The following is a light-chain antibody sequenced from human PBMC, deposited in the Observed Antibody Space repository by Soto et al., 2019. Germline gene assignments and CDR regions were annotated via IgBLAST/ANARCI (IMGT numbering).Light chain of an antibody. J-gene: IGKJ2*01. CDR2: GAS. CDR3: QQYNSWPYT. Sequence: EIVMTQSPATLSVSPGERATLSCRASQSVSSNLACYQQKPGQAPRLLSYGASTMDTGIPARFSGSGSGTEFTLTISSLQSEDFAVYYCQQYNSWPYTFGQGTKLEIK. CDR1: QSVSSN. V-gene: IGKV3-15*01.